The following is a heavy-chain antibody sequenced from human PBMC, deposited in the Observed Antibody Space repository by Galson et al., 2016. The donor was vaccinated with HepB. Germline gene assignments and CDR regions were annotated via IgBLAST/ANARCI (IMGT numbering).Heavy chain of an antibody. D-gene: IGHD2-21*02. V-gene: IGHV3-33*03. J-gene: IGHJ1*01. Sequence: SLRLSCAASGFIFSSYVMHWVRQTPGKGLEWVAVIWYDGSNKYYADSVKGRFTISRDNSKNTVSLQMNSLRVEDTAVYYCAKSGPRDPDCGGDCYVIYFHSWGQGTLVTVSS. CDR1: GFIFSSYV. CDR3: AKSGPRDPDCGGDCYVIYFHS. CDR2: IWYDGSNK.